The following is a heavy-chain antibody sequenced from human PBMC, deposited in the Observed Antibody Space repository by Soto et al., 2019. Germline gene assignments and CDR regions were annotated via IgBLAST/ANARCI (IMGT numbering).Heavy chain of an antibody. CDR1: GYTFTSYG. Sequence: VKVSCKASGYTFTSYGISWVRQAPGQGLEWMGWISAYNGNTNYAQKLQGRVTMTTDTSTSTAYMELRSLRSDDTAVYYCARVDYDFWSGYYSRVPNWFDPWGQGTLVTVSS. J-gene: IGHJ5*02. V-gene: IGHV1-18*04. CDR2: ISAYNGNT. D-gene: IGHD3-3*01. CDR3: ARVDYDFWSGYYSRVPNWFDP.